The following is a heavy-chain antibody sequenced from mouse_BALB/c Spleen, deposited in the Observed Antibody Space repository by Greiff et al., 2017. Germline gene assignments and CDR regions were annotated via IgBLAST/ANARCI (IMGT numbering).Heavy chain of an antibody. CDR3: ARDYGYEAMDY. CDR2: ISSGGGST. J-gene: IGHJ4*01. V-gene: IGHV5-12-1*01. D-gene: IGHD1-2*01. CDR1: GFAFSSYD. Sequence: EVQRVESGGGLVKPGGSLKLSCAASGFAFSSYDMSWVRQTPEKRLEWVAYISSGGGSTYYPDTVKGRFTISRDNAKNTLYLQMSSLKSEDTAMYYCARDYGYEAMDYWGQGTSVTVSS.